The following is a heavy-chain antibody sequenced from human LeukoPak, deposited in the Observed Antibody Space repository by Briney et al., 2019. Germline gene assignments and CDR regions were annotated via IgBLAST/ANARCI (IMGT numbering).Heavy chain of an antibody. J-gene: IGHJ6*03. CDR3: ATLQQLVRPHDMDV. V-gene: IGHV4-59*08. D-gene: IGHD6-13*01. Sequence: SETLSLTCTVSGGSISSYHWSWIRQPPGKGLEWIGYIYYSGTTDYNPSLKSRVTISLDTSKNQFSLNLSSVTAADTAVYYCATLQQLVRPHDMDVWGKGTTVTVSS. CDR2: IYYSGTT. CDR1: GGSISSYH.